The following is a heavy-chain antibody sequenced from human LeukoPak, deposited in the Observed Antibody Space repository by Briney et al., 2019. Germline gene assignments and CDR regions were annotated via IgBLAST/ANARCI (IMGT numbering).Heavy chain of an antibody. V-gene: IGHV1-46*01. Sequence: ASVKVSCKASGYSFTSNYIHWVRQAPGQGLEWMGMIYPRDGSTSYAQRFQDRVTVTRDTSTSTVHMELSGLRSEDTAVYYCARDQEGFDYWGQGTQVTVSS. J-gene: IGHJ4*02. CDR3: ARDQEGFDY. CDR2: IYPRDGST. CDR1: GYSFTSNY.